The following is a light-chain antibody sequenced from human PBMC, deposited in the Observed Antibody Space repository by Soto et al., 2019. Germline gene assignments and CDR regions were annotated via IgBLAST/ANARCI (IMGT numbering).Light chain of an antibody. Sequence: EIALTQSPGTLSLSPGERATLSCRASQSVTANYLAWYQQRPGQAPRLLIYAASIGATGVPDRFSGSGFGTDFTLTISRLEPEDFAVYYCLQYGVPLWTFGQGTTVEIK. J-gene: IGKJ1*01. CDR3: LQYGVPLWT. CDR1: QSVTANY. V-gene: IGKV3-20*01. CDR2: AAS.